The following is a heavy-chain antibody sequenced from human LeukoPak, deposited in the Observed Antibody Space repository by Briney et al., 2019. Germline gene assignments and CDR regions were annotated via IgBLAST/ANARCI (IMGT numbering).Heavy chain of an antibody. V-gene: IGHV1-24*01. CDR1: GYTLTELS. CDR3: ATDLISSYYYYMDV. J-gene: IGHJ6*03. CDR2: FDPEDGET. D-gene: IGHD2-21*01. Sequence: ASVKVSCKVSGYTLTELSMHWVRQAPGKGLEWMGGFDPEDGETIYAQKFQGRVTMTEDTSTDTAYMELSSLRSEDTAVYYCATDLISSYYYYMDVWGKGTTVTVSS.